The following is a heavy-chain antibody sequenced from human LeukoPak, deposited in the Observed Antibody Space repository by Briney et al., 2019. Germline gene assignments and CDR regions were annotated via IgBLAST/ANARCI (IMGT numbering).Heavy chain of an antibody. CDR2: FDPEDGEL. Sequence: EASVKVSCKVSGHTVTELSMHWVRQAPGKGLEWMGGFDPEDGELIYAQKFQGRVTMTEDTSTDTAYMELSSLRSEDTAVYYCATGYYYDSSGYYLYYFDYWGQGTLVTVSS. J-gene: IGHJ4*02. CDR1: GHTVTELS. V-gene: IGHV1-24*01. D-gene: IGHD3-22*01. CDR3: ATGYYYDSSGYYLYYFDY.